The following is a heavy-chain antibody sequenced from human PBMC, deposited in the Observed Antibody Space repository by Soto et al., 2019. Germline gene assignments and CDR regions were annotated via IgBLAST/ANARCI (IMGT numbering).Heavy chain of an antibody. J-gene: IGHJ6*02. CDR2: INHSGST. Sequence: SETLSLTCAVYGGSFSGYYWSWIRQPPGKGLEWIGEINHSGSTNYNPSLKSRVTISVDTSKNQFSLKLRSVTAADTDVYYSPKGGTKRGGRLDYSYYYAMEVWGQSATVGGSS. D-gene: IGHD2-15*01. CDR1: GGSFSGYY. V-gene: IGHV4-34*01. CDR3: PKGGTKRGGRLDYSYYYAMEV.